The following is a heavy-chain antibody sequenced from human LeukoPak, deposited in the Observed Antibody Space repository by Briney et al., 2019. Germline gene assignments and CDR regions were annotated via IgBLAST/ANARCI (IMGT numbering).Heavy chain of an antibody. Sequence: GGSLRLSCAASGFTFSSYWMSWVRQAPGMGLEWVANIKQDGSEKYYVDSVKGRFTISRDNSKNTLYLQMNSLRAEDTAVYYCATDCSSTSCYWGDYYYGMDVWGQGTTVTVSS. CDR3: ATDCSSTSCYWGDYYYGMDV. J-gene: IGHJ6*02. V-gene: IGHV3-7*01. CDR1: GFTFSSYW. CDR2: IKQDGSEK. D-gene: IGHD2-2*01.